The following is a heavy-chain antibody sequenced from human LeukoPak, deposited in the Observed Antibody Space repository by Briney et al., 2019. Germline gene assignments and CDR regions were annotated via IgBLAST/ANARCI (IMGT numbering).Heavy chain of an antibody. V-gene: IGHV4-39*01. CDR2: IYYSGST. Sequence: SETLSLTCTVSGGSISSSSYYWGWIRQPPGKGLEWIGSIYYSGSTYYNPSLKNRVTISVDTSKIQFSLKLSSVTAADTAVYYCARNRKRYSSGWYRGDYYYYGMDVWGQGTTVTVSS. D-gene: IGHD6-19*01. CDR1: GGSISSSSYY. CDR3: ARNRKRYSSGWYRGDYYYYGMDV. J-gene: IGHJ6*02.